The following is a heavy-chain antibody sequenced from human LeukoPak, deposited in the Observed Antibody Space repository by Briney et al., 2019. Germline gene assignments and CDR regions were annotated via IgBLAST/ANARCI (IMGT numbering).Heavy chain of an antibody. J-gene: IGHJ4*02. V-gene: IGHV1-18*01. D-gene: IGHD4-17*01. Sequence: ASVTVSCKASGYTFTTYGASWVRQAPGQGLEWMGWISGYDGNTNYAQKLRGRVTMTTDTSTSTAYMDLRSLRSDDTALYYCARTVTTSSYYFDYWGQGTLVTVSS. CDR1: GYTFTTYG. CDR2: ISGYDGNT. CDR3: ARTVTTSSYYFDY.